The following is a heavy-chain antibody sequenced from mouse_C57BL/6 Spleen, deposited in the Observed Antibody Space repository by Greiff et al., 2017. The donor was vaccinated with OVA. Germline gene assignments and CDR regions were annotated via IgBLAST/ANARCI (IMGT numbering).Heavy chain of an antibody. J-gene: IGHJ2*01. Sequence: QVHVKQPGAELVMPGASVKLSCKASGYTFTSYWMHWVKQRPGQGLEWIGEIDPSDSYTNYNQKFKGKSTLTVDKSSSTAYMQLSSLTSEDSAVYYCARRGAYYNYFDYWGQGTTLTVSS. CDR2: IDPSDSYT. CDR3: ARRGAYYNYFDY. D-gene: IGHD2-12*01. V-gene: IGHV1-69*01. CDR1: GYTFTSYW.